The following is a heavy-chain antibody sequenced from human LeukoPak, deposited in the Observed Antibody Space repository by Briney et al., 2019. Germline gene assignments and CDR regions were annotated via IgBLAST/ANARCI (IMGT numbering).Heavy chain of an antibody. J-gene: IGHJ5*02. CDR2: MNPNSGNT. CDR1: GYTFTSYD. CDR3: ARGRPPYCSSTSCYLKNWFDP. V-gene: IGHV1-8*01. Sequence: GASVKVSCKASGYTFTSYDINWVRQATGQGLEWMGWMNPNSGNTGYAQKFQGRVTMTRNTSISTAYMELSSLRSEDTAVYYRARGRPPYCSSTSCYLKNWFDPWGQGTLVTVSS. D-gene: IGHD2-2*01.